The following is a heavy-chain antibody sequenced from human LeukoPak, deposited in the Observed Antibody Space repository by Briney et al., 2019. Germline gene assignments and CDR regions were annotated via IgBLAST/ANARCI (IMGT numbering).Heavy chain of an antibody. V-gene: IGHV3-23*01. Sequence: GGSLRLSCAASGFTFNNYVLTWVRQAPGKGPEWVSAISGSGCSTYYAASVRGRFTISRDNSKNTLYLQLGDLRVEDTAVYYCAKLKIFGVVTPDAFDIWGQGTMVTVSS. J-gene: IGHJ3*02. CDR1: GFTFNNYV. D-gene: IGHD3-3*01. CDR2: ISGSGCST. CDR3: AKLKIFGVVTPDAFDI.